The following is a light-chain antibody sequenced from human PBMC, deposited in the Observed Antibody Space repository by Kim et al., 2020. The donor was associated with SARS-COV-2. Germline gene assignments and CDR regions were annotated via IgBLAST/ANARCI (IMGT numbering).Light chain of an antibody. V-gene: IGLV3-19*01. CDR1: SLRSYY. CDR2: GKN. Sequence: SSELTQDPAVSVALGQTVRITCQGDSLRSYYASWYQQKPGQGPVLVIYGKNNRTSGIPDRFSGSSSGNTASLTITGAQAEDEADYYCNSRDSSGTHWVFGGGTQLTVL. J-gene: IGLJ3*02. CDR3: NSRDSSGTHWV.